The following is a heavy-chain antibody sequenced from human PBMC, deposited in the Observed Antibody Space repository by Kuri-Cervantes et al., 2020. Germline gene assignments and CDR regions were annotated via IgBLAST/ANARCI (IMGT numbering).Heavy chain of an antibody. CDR1: GFTFSSYA. J-gene: IGHJ5*02. CDR2: IKQDGSEK. D-gene: IGHD6-13*01. Sequence: GGSLRLSCAASGFTFSSYAMSWVRQAPGKGLEWVANIKQDGSEKYYVDSVKGRFTISRDNAKNSLYLQMNSLRAEDTAVYYCARSGSSWLSAGSWFDPWGQGTLVTVSS. V-gene: IGHV3-7*03. CDR3: ARSGSSWLSAGSWFDP.